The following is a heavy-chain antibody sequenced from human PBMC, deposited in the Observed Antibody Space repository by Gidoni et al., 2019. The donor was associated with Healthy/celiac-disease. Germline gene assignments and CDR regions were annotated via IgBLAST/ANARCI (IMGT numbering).Heavy chain of an antibody. D-gene: IGHD6-13*01. CDR1: GGSISSYY. V-gene: IGHV4-59*01. CDR2: IYYSGRT. CDR3: AGSIAAAGTRGGFDY. Sequence: QVQLQESGPGLVKPSETLSLTCTVSGGSISSYYWSWIRQPPGKGLEWIGYIYYSGRTNYNPSLKSRVTISVDTSKNQFSLKLSSVTAADTAVYYCAGSIAAAGTRGGFDYWGQGTLVTVSS. J-gene: IGHJ4*02.